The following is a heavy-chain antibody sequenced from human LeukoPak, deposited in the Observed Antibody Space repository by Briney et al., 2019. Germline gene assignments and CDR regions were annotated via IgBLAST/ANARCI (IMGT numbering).Heavy chain of an antibody. CDR1: GYAFTTYA. V-gene: IGHV1-18*01. CDR3: ARATRYGYGFFGFDY. J-gene: IGHJ4*02. CDR2: ISAYYGNT. Sequence: ASVKVSCKASGYAFTTYAISWVRQAPGQGLEWMGWISAYYGNTTYAQKFQGRVTMTTDTSTSAAYMELRSLRSDDTAVYYCARATRYGYGFFGFDYWGQGTLVTVSS. D-gene: IGHD5-18*01.